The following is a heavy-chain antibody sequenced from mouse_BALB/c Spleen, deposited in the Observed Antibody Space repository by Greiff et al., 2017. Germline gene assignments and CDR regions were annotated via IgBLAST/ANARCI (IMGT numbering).Heavy chain of an antibody. D-gene: IGHD2-14*01. V-gene: IGHV1-80*01. J-gene: IGHJ4*01. CDR2: IYPGDGDT. Sequence: VQLVESGAELVRPGSSVKISCKASGYAFSSYWMNWVKQRPGQGLEWIGQIYPGDGDTNYNGKFKGKATLTADKSSSTAYMQLSSLTSEDSAVYFCARGGYDVGVYYAMDYWGQGTSVTVSS. CDR1: GYAFSSYW. CDR3: ARGGYDVGVYYAMDY.